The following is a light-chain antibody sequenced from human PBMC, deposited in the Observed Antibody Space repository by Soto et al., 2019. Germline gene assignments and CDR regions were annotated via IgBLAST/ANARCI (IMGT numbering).Light chain of an antibody. V-gene: IGKV1-5*03. Sequence: DIQMTQSPSTLSASVGDRVTITCRASQSIRSWLAWYQQKPGKAPKHLIYKASSLESGVQSRFSGSGSGTEFTLTISSLQPDDFATYYCQEYTGYSRTFGQGTKLEIK. CDR1: QSIRSW. J-gene: IGKJ2*01. CDR2: KAS. CDR3: QEYTGYSRT.